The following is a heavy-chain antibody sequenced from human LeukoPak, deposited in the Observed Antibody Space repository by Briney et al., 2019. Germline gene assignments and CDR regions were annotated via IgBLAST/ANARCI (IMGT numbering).Heavy chain of an antibody. CDR1: GFTFTSYG. CDR3: ALERSQLVVGAFDD. J-gene: IGHJ4*02. D-gene: IGHD3-22*01. Sequence: QPGGSLRLSCAASGFTFTSYGMHWVRQAPGKGLEWVTFIQTDGSTKYYADTVKGRFTISRDNSKNTLYLQMNSLRAEDTAVYYCALERSQLVVGAFDDWCQGTLVSVDS. V-gene: IGHV3-30*02. CDR2: IQTDGSTK.